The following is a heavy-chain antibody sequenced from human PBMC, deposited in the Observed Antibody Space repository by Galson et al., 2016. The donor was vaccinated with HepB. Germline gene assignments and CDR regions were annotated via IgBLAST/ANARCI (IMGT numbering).Heavy chain of an antibody. J-gene: IGHJ4*02. CDR1: GFTFSSYV. CDR2: ISVTGEIT. CDR3: AKINYDSSGRDTDY. V-gene: IGHV3-23*01. Sequence: SLRLSCAASGFTFSSYVMSWVRQAPGKGLEYVSGISVTGEITYYGDSVKGRFTTSRDNSKNTLYLQMNSLRAEDTAVYYCAKINYDSSGRDTDYWGQGTLVTVSS. D-gene: IGHD3-22*01.